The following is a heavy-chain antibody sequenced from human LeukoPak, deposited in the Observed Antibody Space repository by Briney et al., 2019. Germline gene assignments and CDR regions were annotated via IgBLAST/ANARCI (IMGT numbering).Heavy chain of an antibody. V-gene: IGHV1-46*01. CDR3: ASGYSYENYYFDY. J-gene: IGHJ4*02. CDR1: GYTLTSYY. CDR2: INPSGGST. Sequence: ASVKVSCKASGYTLTSYYMHWVRQAPGLGLEWMGIINPSGGSTSYAQKFQGRVTMTRDMSTSTVYMELSSLRSEDTAVYYCASGYSYENYYFDYWGQGTLVTVSS. D-gene: IGHD5-18*01.